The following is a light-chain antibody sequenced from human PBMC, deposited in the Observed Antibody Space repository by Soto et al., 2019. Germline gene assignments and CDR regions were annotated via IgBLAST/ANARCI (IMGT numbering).Light chain of an antibody. J-gene: IGLJ1*01. CDR3: GTWDSSLSAYV. Sequence: QSVLTQPPSVSAAPGQKVIISCSGSSSNIGNNYVSWYQRLPGTAPKLLIYDNNRRPSVIPDRFSGSKSGTSATLGITGLQTGDEADYYCGTWDSSLSAYVFGTGTKVTVL. CDR1: SSNIGNNY. V-gene: IGLV1-51*01. CDR2: DNN.